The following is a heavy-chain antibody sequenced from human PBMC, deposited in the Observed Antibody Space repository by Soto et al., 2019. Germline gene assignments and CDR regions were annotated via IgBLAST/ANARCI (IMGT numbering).Heavy chain of an antibody. D-gene: IGHD6-13*01. CDR2: ISGSGGST. Sequence: GGCLVRYGAASRLTLSRYAMSWVRQAPGKGLEWVSAISGSGGSTYYADSVKGRFTISRDNSKNTLYLQMNSLRAEDTAVYYCAYSSTPFDYWGQGTLVTVSS. CDR3: AYSSTPFDY. J-gene: IGHJ4*02. V-gene: IGHV3-23*01. CDR1: RLTLSRYA.